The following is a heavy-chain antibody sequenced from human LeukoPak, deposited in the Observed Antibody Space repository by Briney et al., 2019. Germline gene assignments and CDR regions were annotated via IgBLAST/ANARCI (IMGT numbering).Heavy chain of an antibody. CDR2: IYYSGST. J-gene: IGHJ6*03. D-gene: IGHD4-17*01. Sequence: SETLSLTCTVSGGSISSYYWSWIRQPPGKILEWIGYIYYSGSTNYNPSLKSRVTISLDTSKNQFSLKLRSVTAADTAVYYCASLGAGYYMDVWGKGTSVTVSS. CDR1: GGSISSYY. CDR3: ASLGAGYYMDV. V-gene: IGHV4-59*01.